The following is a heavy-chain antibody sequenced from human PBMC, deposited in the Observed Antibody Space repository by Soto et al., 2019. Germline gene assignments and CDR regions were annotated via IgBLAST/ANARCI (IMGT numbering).Heavy chain of an antibody. D-gene: IGHD6-13*01. V-gene: IGHV4-4*02. J-gene: IGHJ5*02. CDR1: RVSISSSNW. CDR3: ARVHLKQQLAFDP. CDR2: IYHSGST. Sequence: QVQLQESGPGLVKPSGTLSLTCAVARVSISSSNWWSWVRQPPGKGLVWIGEIYHSGSTNYNPSLKSRVTISVDKSKNQFSLKLSSVTAADTAVYYCARVHLKQQLAFDPWGQGPLVTVSS.